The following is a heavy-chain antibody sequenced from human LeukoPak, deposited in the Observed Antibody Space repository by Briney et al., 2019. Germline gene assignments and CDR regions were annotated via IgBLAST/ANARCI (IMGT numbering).Heavy chain of an antibody. J-gene: IGHJ4*02. V-gene: IGHV3-48*03. CDR2: ISSSYRTI. CDR3: AREKNLGT. CDR1: GFTFSGFE. D-gene: IGHD1-14*01. Sequence: PGGSLRLSCVASGFTFSGFEMNWVRQAPGKGLEWISYISSSYRTIYYADSVKGRFTVSRDNVKNSVYLQMNSLRAEDTAVYYCAREKNLGTWGQGTLVTVSS.